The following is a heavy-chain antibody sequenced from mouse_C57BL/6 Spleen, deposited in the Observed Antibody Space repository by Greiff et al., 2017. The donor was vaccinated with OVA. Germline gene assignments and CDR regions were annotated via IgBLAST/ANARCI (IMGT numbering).Heavy chain of an antibody. V-gene: IGHV1-64*01. Sequence: QVQLQQPGAELVKPGASVKLSCKASGYTFTSYWMHWVKQRPGQGLEWIGMIHPNSGSTNYNEKFKSKATLTVDKSSSTAYMQRSSLTSEDSAVYYCARSEDYGSSWYFDVWGTGTTVTVSS. D-gene: IGHD1-1*01. CDR3: ARSEDYGSSWYFDV. CDR1: GYTFTSYW. J-gene: IGHJ1*03. CDR2: IHPNSGST.